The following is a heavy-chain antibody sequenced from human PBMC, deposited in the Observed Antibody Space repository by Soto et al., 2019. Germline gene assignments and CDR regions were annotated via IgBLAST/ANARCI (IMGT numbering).Heavy chain of an antibody. J-gene: IGHJ4*02. CDR2: ISGSGGST. Sequence: EVQLLESGGDLGQPGGSLRLSCAASGFTFSSYAMSWVRQAPGKGLEWVSAISGSGGSTYYADSVKGRFTISRDNSKNTLYLQMNSLRAEDTAVYYCAKEGDSSGYTPSDYWGQGTLVTVSS. CDR1: GFTFSSYA. D-gene: IGHD3-22*01. CDR3: AKEGDSSGYTPSDY. V-gene: IGHV3-23*01.